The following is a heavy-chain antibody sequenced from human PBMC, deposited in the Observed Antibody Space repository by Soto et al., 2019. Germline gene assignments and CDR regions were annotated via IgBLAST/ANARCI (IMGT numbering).Heavy chain of an antibody. V-gene: IGHV3-23*01. CDR2: ISGSGFKK. D-gene: IGHD1-26*01. Sequence: GVSLRLSCAASGFLFENFGMSWVRHAPRKRLEWISSISGSGFKKYYADSVKGRFTICRDNSKRTVYLELNNLSAEDTAVYHCAKNQGVELVPLATVDLFEPWGQGSVVTISS. CDR1: GFLFENFG. CDR3: AKNQGVELVPLATVDLFEP. J-gene: IGHJ5*02.